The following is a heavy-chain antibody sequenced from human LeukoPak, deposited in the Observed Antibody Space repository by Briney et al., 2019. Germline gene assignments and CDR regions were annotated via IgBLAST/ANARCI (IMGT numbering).Heavy chain of an antibody. CDR2: IKQDGSEK. J-gene: IGHJ4*02. V-gene: IGHV3-7*03. D-gene: IGHD4/OR15-4a*01. CDR3: TRFVYGARADESGGH. CDR1: GFTFSNYW. Sequence: GGSLRLSCAASGFTFSNYWMNWVRQAPGKGLEWVANIKQDGSEKYYVDSVKGRFTISRDNAKNSLYLQMNSLKTEDTAMYFCTRFVYGARADESGGHWGQGTLVTVSS.